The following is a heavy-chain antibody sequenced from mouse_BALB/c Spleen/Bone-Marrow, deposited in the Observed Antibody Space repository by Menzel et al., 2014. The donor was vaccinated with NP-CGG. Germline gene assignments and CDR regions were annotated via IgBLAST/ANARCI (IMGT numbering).Heavy chain of an antibody. D-gene: IGHD5-1-1*01. CDR1: GYTFTSYV. V-gene: IGHV1-14*01. CDR3: ARGSLYLFAY. CDR2: INPYNDGT. Sequence: EVKLVESGPELVKPGASVKMSCRASGYTFTSYVMHWVKQKPGQGLEWIGYINPYNDGTKYNEKFKGKATLTSDKSSSTAYMELSSLTSEDSAVYYCARGSLYLFAYWGQGTLVTVSA. J-gene: IGHJ3*01.